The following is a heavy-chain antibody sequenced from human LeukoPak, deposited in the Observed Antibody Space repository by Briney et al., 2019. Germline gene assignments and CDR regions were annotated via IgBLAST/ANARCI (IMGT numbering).Heavy chain of an antibody. V-gene: IGHV3-23*01. CDR3: AKDRGVIFDSYFDY. D-gene: IGHD3/OR15-3a*01. Sequence: GGSLRLSCVVSGFTFSNYAMSWVRQAPGKGLEWVSAMGGGGGSTNYADSVKGRFTISRDNFKNTLYLQMNSLRAEDTAVYYCAKDRGVIFDSYFDYWGQGTLVTVSS. J-gene: IGHJ4*02. CDR2: MGGGGGST. CDR1: GFTFSNYA.